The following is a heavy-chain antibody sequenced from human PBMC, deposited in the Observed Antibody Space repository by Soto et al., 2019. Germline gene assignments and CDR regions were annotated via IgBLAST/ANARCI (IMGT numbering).Heavy chain of an antibody. V-gene: IGHV4-34*01. CDR3: ARKLERRARLKFDP. J-gene: IGHJ5*02. CDR2: INHSGST. D-gene: IGHD1-1*01. Sequence: SETLSLTCAVYGGSFSGYYWSWIRQPPGKGLEWIGEINHSGSTNYNPSLKSRVTISVDTSKNQFSLKLSSVTAADTAVYYCARKLERRARLKFDPWGQGTLVTVSS. CDR1: GGSFSGYY.